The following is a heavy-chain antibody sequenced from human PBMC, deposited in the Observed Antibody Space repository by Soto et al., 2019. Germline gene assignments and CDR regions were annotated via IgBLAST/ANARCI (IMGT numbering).Heavy chain of an antibody. CDR2: IGTAGDT. J-gene: IGHJ6*02. Sequence: GGSLRLSCAASGFTFSSYDMHWVRQATGKGLEWVSAIGTAGDTYYPGSVKGRFTISRENAKNSLYLQMNSLRAGDTAVYYCARGGAHPDYYYYGMDVWDQGTTVTVSS. CDR3: ARGGAHPDYYYYGMDV. V-gene: IGHV3-13*01. CDR1: GFTFSSYD.